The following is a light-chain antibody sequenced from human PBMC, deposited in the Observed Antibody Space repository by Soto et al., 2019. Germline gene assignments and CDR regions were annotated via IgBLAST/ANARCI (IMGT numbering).Light chain of an antibody. Sequence: DILMTQSPSTLSRSAGDRVTITCRASQTISSWLAWYQQKPGKAPRLLIYKASTLKSGVPSRFSGSGSGTEFTLTISSLQPDDFATYYCQHYNSYSETFGQGTKVDIK. CDR3: QHYNSYSET. J-gene: IGKJ1*01. V-gene: IGKV1-5*03. CDR1: QTISSW. CDR2: KAS.